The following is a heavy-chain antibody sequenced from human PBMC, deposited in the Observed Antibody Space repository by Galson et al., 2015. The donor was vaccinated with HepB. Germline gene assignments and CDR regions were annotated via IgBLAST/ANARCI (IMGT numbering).Heavy chain of an antibody. D-gene: IGHD3-16*01. CDR2: IIPILGIA. J-gene: IGHJ6*02. CDR1: GGTFSSYT. Sequence: SVKVSCKASGGTFSSYTISWVRQAPGQRLEWMGRIIPILGIANYAQKFQGRVTITADKSTSTAYMELSSLRSEDTAVYYCARGLRHDYYGMDVWGQGTTVTVSS. V-gene: IGHV1-69*02. CDR3: ARGLRHDYYGMDV.